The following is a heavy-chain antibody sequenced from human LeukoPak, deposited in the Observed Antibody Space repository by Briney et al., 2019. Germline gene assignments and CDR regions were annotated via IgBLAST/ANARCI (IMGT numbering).Heavy chain of an antibody. Sequence: PGGCLRLSCEASGLTFSSYAMSWVRQAPGKGLEWVSGISGSGGTLYYADSVNCRFTISRDNSKNTLYLQMNSLRAEDTAVYYCVKVGRWQQFDLDYWGQGTLVTVSS. CDR3: VKVGRWQQFDLDY. CDR2: ISGSGGTL. CDR1: GLTFSSYA. D-gene: IGHD5-24*01. J-gene: IGHJ4*02. V-gene: IGHV3-23*01.